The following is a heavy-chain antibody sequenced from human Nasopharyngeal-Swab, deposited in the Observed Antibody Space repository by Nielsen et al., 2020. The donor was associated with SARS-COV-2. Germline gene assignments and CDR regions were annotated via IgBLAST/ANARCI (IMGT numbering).Heavy chain of an antibody. CDR1: GFSFSEYY. CDR2: INQDGSEE. CDR3: ARPDYDFWSGYRKTFYYYMDV. Sequence: GESLKISCAASGFSFSEYYMSWVRQAPGKGLEWVANINQDGSEEYYVASVKGRFTISRDNAKKTLYLQMNSLRAEDTAVYYCARPDYDFWSGYRKTFYYYMDVWGKGTTVTVSS. J-gene: IGHJ6*03. V-gene: IGHV3-7*01. D-gene: IGHD3-3*01.